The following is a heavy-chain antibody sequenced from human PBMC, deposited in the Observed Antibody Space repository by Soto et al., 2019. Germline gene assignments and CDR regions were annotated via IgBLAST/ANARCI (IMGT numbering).Heavy chain of an antibody. V-gene: IGHV1-46*01. CDR2: MNPSGDRT. Sequence: QVQLMQSGTEVKEPGASVNLSCKASGYTFSSFYIHWVRQAPGQGLEWVGIMNPSGDRTNYAQNCPGRVTMTRDTATSTVSMELCSLRSEDTAVFYCARGRGYSGDDLQEDGFDVWGQGTMVTVS. CDR1: GYTFSSFY. D-gene: IGHD5-12*01. J-gene: IGHJ3*01. CDR3: ARGRGYSGDDLQEDGFDV.